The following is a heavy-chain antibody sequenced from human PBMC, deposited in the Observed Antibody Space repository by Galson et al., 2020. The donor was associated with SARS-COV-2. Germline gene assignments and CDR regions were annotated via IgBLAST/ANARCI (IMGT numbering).Heavy chain of an antibody. J-gene: IGHJ4*02. D-gene: IGHD6-13*01. CDR1: GFTFSDYY. V-gene: IGHV3-11*05. Sequence: GESLKISCEASGFTFSDYYMNWIRQAPGKGLEWVSYISTSSLYTNYADSVQGRFTISRDNAKNALFLQMNSLRAEDTAVYYCARVSEGWISTMAAAGSAPYWGQGTLVIVSS. CDR2: ISTSSLYT. CDR3: ARVSEGWISTMAAAGSAPY.